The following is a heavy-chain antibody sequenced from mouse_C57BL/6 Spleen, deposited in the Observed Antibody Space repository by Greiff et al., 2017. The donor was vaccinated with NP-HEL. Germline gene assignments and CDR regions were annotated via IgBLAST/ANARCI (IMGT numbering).Heavy chain of an antibody. D-gene: IGHD2-4*01. CDR1: GYTFTSYW. Sequence: QVQLQQPGAELVKPGASVKLSCKASGYTFTSYWMHWVKQRPGQGLEWIGMIHPTSGSTNYNEKFKSKATLTVDKSSSTAYMQLSSLTSEDSAVYYCAREAIYYDVYAMDYWGQGTSVTVSS. V-gene: IGHV1-64*01. J-gene: IGHJ4*01. CDR2: IHPTSGST. CDR3: AREAIYYDVYAMDY.